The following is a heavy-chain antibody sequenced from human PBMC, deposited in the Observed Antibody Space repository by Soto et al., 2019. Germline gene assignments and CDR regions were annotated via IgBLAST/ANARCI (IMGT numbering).Heavy chain of an antibody. D-gene: IGHD4-17*01. CDR1: GFTFSLYA. V-gene: IGHV3-23*01. CDR3: AKDRAPVRYGELDY. CDR2: ISGSAVNT. Sequence: EVQLLESGGGLVQPGGSLRLSCAASGFTFSLYAMSWVRQAPGKGLEWVSSISGSAVNTYYVDSVKGRFTISRDNSQNTRFLQMDSLRAEDTAVYFCAKDRAPVRYGELDYWGQGTLVTVSS. J-gene: IGHJ4*02.